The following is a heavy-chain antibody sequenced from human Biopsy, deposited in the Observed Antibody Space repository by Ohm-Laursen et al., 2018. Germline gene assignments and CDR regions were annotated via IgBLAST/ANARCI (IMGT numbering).Heavy chain of an antibody. D-gene: IGHD3-3*01. Sequence: SETLSLPCTVSGGSISDSTYHWGWIRQSPGKGLEWIGNIYYSGNTDYSPSLKSRVTISVDTSNNQFSPKLRYVTAADTAVYYCARQVDFWSGYVDYWGQGTLVAVSS. CDR3: ARQVDFWSGYVDY. V-gene: IGHV4-39*01. CDR2: IYYSGNT. CDR1: GGSISDSTYH. J-gene: IGHJ4*02.